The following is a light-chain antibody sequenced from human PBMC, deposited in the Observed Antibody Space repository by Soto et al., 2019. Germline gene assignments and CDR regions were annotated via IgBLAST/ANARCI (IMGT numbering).Light chain of an antibody. CDR2: TTS. V-gene: IGKV1-39*01. CDR3: HQYNNWPPWT. CDR1: QFISTY. Sequence: DIHMTESPSSLSASVGDTVTITCRPSQFISTYLNWYQQKPGKAPNLLIYTTSSLHSGVPSRFSGSGSGTEFTLTISSLQSEDYAIYYCHQYNNWPPWTFGQGTKVDI. J-gene: IGKJ1*01.